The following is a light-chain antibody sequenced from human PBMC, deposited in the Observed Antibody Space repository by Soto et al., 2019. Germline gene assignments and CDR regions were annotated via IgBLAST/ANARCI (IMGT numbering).Light chain of an antibody. CDR2: EAS. Sequence: QSALTQPASVSGSPGQSITISCTGTSSDVGSYNLVSWYQQHPGKVPKIMLYEASKRPSGAPNRFSGSKSVNTASLTISGLQAEDEAEYYCCSYAGSSTWVFGTGTKLTVL. J-gene: IGLJ1*01. CDR3: CSYAGSSTWV. CDR1: SSDVGSYNL. V-gene: IGLV2-23*01.